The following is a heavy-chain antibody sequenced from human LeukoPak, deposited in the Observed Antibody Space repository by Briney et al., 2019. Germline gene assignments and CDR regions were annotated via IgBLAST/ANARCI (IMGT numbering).Heavy chain of an antibody. J-gene: IGHJ6*02. CDR1: GGSISSRSYY. Sequence: PAETLSLTCLVSGGSISSRSYYWAWIRQPPGKGLEWIGSVYYSGTTYYHPSLQSRVTISVDTSKNQFSLNLRSLTAADTAVYYCARNNWDRDRFNGVDVWGQGTTVTVSS. CDR2: VYYSGTT. D-gene: IGHD1-20*01. V-gene: IGHV4-39*01. CDR3: ARNNWDRDRFNGVDV.